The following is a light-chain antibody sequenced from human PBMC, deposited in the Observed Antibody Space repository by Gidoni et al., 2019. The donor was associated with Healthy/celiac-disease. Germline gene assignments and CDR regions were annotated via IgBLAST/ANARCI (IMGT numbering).Light chain of an antibody. CDR2: AAS. V-gene: IGKV1-39*01. CDR1: QSISSY. J-gene: IGKJ5*01. Sequence: QILQSPSSLSASVGDRVTITCRASQSISSYLNWYQQKPGKAPKLLIYAASSLQSGVPSRFSGSGSGTDFTLTISSLQPEDFATYYCQQSYSTPPITFGQGTRLEIK. CDR3: QQSYSTPPIT.